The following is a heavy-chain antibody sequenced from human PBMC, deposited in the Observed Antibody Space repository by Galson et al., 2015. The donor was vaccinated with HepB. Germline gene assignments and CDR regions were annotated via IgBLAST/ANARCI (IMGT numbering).Heavy chain of an antibody. Sequence: SVKVSCKASGYTFTSYAMHWVRQAPGQRLEWMGWINAGNGNTKYSQKFQGRVTITRDTSASTAYMELSSLRSEDTAVYYCARVRPQLSYYYYGMDVWGQGTTVTVSS. CDR2: INAGNGNT. CDR1: GYTFTSYA. J-gene: IGHJ6*02. V-gene: IGHV1-3*01. D-gene: IGHD6-13*01. CDR3: ARVRPQLSYYYYGMDV.